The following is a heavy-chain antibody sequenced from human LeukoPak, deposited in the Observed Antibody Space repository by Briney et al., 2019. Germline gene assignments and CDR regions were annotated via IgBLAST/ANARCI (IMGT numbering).Heavy chain of an antibody. CDR1: GFTFSSYG. V-gene: IGHV3-30*02. CDR2: IRYDGSNK. J-gene: IGHJ6*03. D-gene: IGHD5-18*01. CDR3: AKQDSYGLYYYYYYMDV. Sequence: GGSLRLSCAASGFTFSSYGMHWVRQAPGKGLEWAAFIRYDGSNKYYADSVKGRFTISRDNSKNTLYLQMNSLRAEDTAVYYCAKQDSYGLYYYYYYMDVWGKGTTVTISS.